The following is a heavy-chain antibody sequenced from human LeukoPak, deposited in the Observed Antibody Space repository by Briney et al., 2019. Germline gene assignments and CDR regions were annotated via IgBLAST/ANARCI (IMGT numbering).Heavy chain of an antibody. J-gene: IGHJ2*01. CDR2: IYYSGST. Sequence: SETLSLTCTVSGGSISSYYWSWIWQPPGKGLEWIGYIYYSGSTNYNPSLKSRVTISVDTSKYQFSLKLSSVTAADTAVYFCARGVKIEYSSSSRNWFFDLWGRGTLVTVSS. CDR1: GGSISSYY. V-gene: IGHV4-59*08. D-gene: IGHD6-6*01. CDR3: ARGVKIEYSSSSRNWFFDL.